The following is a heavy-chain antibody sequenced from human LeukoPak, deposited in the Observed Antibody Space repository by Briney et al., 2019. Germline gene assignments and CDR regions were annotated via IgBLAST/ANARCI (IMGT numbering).Heavy chain of an antibody. CDR3: AKPFGFLEWLYGGYFDS. Sequence: GGSLRLSCAASGFTFSSYAINWVRQAPGKGLEWVSAVSSDGINTYYTDSLKGRFTISRDNSKNTVFLQMHSLTAEDTAVYYCAKPFGFLEWLYGGYFDSWGQGTLVTVSS. D-gene: IGHD3-3*01. V-gene: IGHV3-23*01. J-gene: IGHJ4*02. CDR2: VSSDGINT. CDR1: GFTFSSYA.